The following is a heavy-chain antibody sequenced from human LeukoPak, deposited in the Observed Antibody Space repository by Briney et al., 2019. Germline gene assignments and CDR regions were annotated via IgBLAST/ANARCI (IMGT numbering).Heavy chain of an antibody. CDR2: IKFDGSLA. D-gene: IGHD3-9*01. J-gene: IGHJ2*01. CDR3: VTGHYDSRMYFDL. Sequence: PGGSLTLSCTASGLTFPTYWMHWVRQVPGKGLIWVSQIKFDGSLASYADSVKGRFTISRDNARNTVSLQMNSLRIEDTAVYYCVTGHYDSRMYFDLWGRGTLVTVSS. V-gene: IGHV3-74*01. CDR1: GLTFPTYW.